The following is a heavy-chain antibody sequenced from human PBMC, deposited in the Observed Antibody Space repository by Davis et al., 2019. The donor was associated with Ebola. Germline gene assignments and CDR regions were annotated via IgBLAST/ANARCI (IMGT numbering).Heavy chain of an antibody. CDR2: SNSDGSST. V-gene: IGHV3-74*01. CDR3: ARGYTAMVTGWFDP. J-gene: IGHJ5*02. CDR1: GFSFSSYW. D-gene: IGHD5-18*01. Sequence: PGGSLRLSCAASGFSFSSYWMHWVRQAPGKGLVWVSRSNSDGSSTSYADSVKGRFTISRDNAKNTLYLQMNSLRAEDTAVYYCARGYTAMVTGWFDPWGQGTLVTVSS.